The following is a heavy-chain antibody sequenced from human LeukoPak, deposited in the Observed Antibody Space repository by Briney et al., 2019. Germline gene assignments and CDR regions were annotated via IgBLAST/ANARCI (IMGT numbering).Heavy chain of an antibody. D-gene: IGHD1-26*01. CDR3: ARVGDAINDAFDI. V-gene: IGHV1-2*06. CDR2: INPNNGGT. Sequence: ASVKVSCKASGYTFTGYLMNWVRQAPGQGLEWMGRINPNNGGTNYAQNFQVRVTMTRDTSISTAYMDLSSLRSEDTAVYYCARVGDAINDAFDIWGQGTMVTVSS. CDR1: GYTFTGYL. J-gene: IGHJ3*02.